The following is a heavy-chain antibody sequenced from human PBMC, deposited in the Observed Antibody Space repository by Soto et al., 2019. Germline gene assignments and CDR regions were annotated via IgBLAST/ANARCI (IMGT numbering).Heavy chain of an antibody. J-gene: IGHJ4*02. CDR3: ATQDFRGPTGTT. CDR1: GFTFSTSA. Sequence: EVQLLESGGGLVQPGGCLRLSCAASGFTFSTSAMGWVRQGPGKGLEWVSLISGNSRSTYYADSVKGRFTISRDNSKNTLYLQLNSLRAEDAAVYYCATQDFRGPTGTTWGQGTLVTVSS. D-gene: IGHD1-1*01. CDR2: ISGNSRST. V-gene: IGHV3-23*01.